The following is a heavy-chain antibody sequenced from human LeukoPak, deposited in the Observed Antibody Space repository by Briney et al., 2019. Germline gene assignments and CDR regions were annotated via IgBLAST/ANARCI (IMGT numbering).Heavy chain of an antibody. V-gene: IGHV1-46*01. CDR1: GYTFTGYY. CDR3: AREAIVGATGNIDY. J-gene: IGHJ4*02. Sequence: ASVKVSCKASGYTFTGYYMHWVRQAPGQGLEWMGWINPSGGSTSYAQKFQGRVTMTRDMSTSTVYMELSSLRSEDTAVYYCAREAIVGATGNIDYWGQGTLVTVSS. CDR2: INPSGGST. D-gene: IGHD1-26*01.